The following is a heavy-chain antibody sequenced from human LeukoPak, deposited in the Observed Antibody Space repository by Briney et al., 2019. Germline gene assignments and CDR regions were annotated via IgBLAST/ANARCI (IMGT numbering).Heavy chain of an antibody. CDR2: ISGSGGST. J-gene: IGHJ4*02. Sequence: GGSLRLSCAASGFTFSSYAMSWVRQAPGKGLEWVLAISGSGGSTYYADSVKGRFTISRDNSKNTLYLQMNSLRAEDTAVYYCAKVEYSSSSGLFDYWGQGTLVTVSS. CDR1: GFTFSSYA. D-gene: IGHD6-6*01. V-gene: IGHV3-23*01. CDR3: AKVEYSSSSGLFDY.